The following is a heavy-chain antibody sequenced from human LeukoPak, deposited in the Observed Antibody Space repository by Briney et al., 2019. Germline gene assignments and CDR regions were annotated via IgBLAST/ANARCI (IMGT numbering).Heavy chain of an antibody. D-gene: IGHD6-19*01. V-gene: IGHV4-59*01. CDR1: GGSISSYY. CDR2: IYYSGST. CDR3: ARVTSSGWYLFDY. J-gene: IGHJ4*02. Sequence: NPSETLSLTCTVSGGSISSYYWSWIRQPPGKGLEWIGYIYYSGSTNYNSSLKSRVTISVDTSKNQFSLKLSSVTAADTAVYYCARVTSSGWYLFDYWGQGTLVTVSS.